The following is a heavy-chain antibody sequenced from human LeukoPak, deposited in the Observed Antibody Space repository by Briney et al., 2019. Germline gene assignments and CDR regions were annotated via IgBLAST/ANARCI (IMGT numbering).Heavy chain of an antibody. CDR1: GYTFTSYG. V-gene: IGHV1-18*01. CDR2: ISAYNGNT. D-gene: IGHD3-10*01. J-gene: IGHJ6*03. CDR3: ARAEYYYGSGSYSLPNYYYYYYMDV. Sequence: GASVKVSCKASGYTFTSYGISWVRQAPGQGLEWMGWISAYNGNTNYAQKLQGRVTMTTDTSTSTPYMELRSLRSDDTAVYYCARAEYYYGSGSYSLPNYYYYYYMDVWGKGTTVTVSS.